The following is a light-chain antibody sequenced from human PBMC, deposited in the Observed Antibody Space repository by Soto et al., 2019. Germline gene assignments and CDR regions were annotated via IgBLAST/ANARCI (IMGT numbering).Light chain of an antibody. Sequence: DIQMTQSPSSLSASVGDRVTITCRASQSISSYLNWYQQKPGKAPQLLIYAASSLQSGVPSRFSGSGSGTDFTLTISSLQPEDFATYYCQQSYTQYTFGQGTKLEIK. J-gene: IGKJ2*01. CDR1: QSISSY. CDR2: AAS. CDR3: QQSYTQYT. V-gene: IGKV1-39*01.